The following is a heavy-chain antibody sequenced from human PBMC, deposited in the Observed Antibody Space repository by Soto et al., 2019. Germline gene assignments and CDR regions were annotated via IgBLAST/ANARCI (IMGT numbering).Heavy chain of an antibody. V-gene: IGHV3-23*01. D-gene: IGHD6-13*01. J-gene: IGHJ3*01. CDR1: GFTFSSYV. Sequence: EVQLLESGGGLVQPGGSLRLSCAASGFTFSSYVMSWVRQAPGKGLEWVSAITGSGAVTYYADSVKGRFTISRDNSENTVYVQMYSLRAEDTAIYYCAKDHDTGSWIGAFDLWGHGTMVTVSS. CDR3: AKDHDTGSWIGAFDL. CDR2: ITGSGAVT.